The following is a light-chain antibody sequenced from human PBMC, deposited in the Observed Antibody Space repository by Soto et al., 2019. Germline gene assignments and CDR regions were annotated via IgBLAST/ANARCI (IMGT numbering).Light chain of an antibody. J-gene: IGKJ3*01. V-gene: IGKV1-12*02. CDR3: QQANTFPFT. CDR2: AAS. Sequence: DIQMTQSPSSVSASVGDRVTFTCRASQHISSWLAWYQQKPGKAPKLLIAAASILQSGVPSRFSGSGYGTDFTLTISSLXXEXXXXXFCQQANTFPFTFGPGTRLXIK. CDR1: QHISSW.